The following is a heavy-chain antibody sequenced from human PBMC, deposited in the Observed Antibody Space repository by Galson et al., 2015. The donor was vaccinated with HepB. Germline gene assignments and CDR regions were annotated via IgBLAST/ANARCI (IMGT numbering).Heavy chain of an antibody. V-gene: IGHV1-69*02. CDR2: IIPILGIA. Sequence: SVKVSCKASGGTFSSYTISWVRQAPGQGLEWMGRIIPILGIANYAQKFQGRVTITADESTNTAYMELSSLRCEDTAVYFCASGISRQTQRGRGARCCNYYFDYWGQGTLVTVSS. CDR3: ASGISRQTQRGRGARCCNYYFDY. D-gene: IGHD6-25*01. J-gene: IGHJ4*02. CDR1: GGTFSSYT.